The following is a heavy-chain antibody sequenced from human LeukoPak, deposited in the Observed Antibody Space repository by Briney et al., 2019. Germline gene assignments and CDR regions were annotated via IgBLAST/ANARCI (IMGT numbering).Heavy chain of an antibody. J-gene: IGHJ4*02. Sequence: PSETLSLTRAVYGGSLSVYYSSWSPHPPARGLEWIVEITQRGSTKYNPSLTSRVTPSVDTSTNQFSLKPGSVTAADTAVYYCERERWQGTYSPNDSWGQGTLVTVSS. D-gene: IGHD1-7*01. CDR2: ITQRGST. V-gene: IGHV4-34*01. CDR1: GGSLSVYY. CDR3: ERERWQGTYSPNDS.